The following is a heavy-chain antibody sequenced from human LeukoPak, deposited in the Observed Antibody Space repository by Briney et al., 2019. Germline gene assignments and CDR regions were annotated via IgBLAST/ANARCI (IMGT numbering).Heavy chain of an antibody. CDR3: ARDGPYGSGSKD. Sequence: GGSLRLSCAASGLTVSSNYMSWVRQAPGKGLEWVSVIYSGGSTYYADSVEGRFTISRDNSKNTLYLQMNSLRAEDTAVYYCARDGPYGSGSKDWGQGTLVTVSS. CDR2: IYSGGST. D-gene: IGHD3-10*01. V-gene: IGHV3-66*02. J-gene: IGHJ4*02. CDR1: GLTVSSNY.